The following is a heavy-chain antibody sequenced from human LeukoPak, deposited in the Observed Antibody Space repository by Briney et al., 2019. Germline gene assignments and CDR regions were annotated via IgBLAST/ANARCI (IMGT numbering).Heavy chain of an antibody. D-gene: IGHD6-6*01. V-gene: IGHV4-39*01. CDR1: GGSISSSSYY. CDR3: ARHVAPSIAVSNWFDP. J-gene: IGHJ5*02. CDR2: IYYSGST. Sequence: SETLSLTCTVSGGSISSSSYYWGWIRQPPGKGLEWIGSIYYSGSTYYNPSLKSRVTISVDTSKNQSSLKLSSVTAADTAVYYCARHVAPSIAVSNWFDPWGQGTLVTVSS.